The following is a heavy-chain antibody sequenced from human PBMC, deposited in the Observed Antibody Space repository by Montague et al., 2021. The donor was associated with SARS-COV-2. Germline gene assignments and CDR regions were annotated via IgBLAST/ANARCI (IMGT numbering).Heavy chain of an antibody. CDR2: ISSSGGI. CDR3: ARQYTGYNRRFDY. Sequence: SETLSLTCTVSGSISGYYWTWIRQSAGKGLEWIGRISSSGGIDYNASLKSRVTMSLDTSEIQLSLKLSSVTAADTAVYYCARQYTGYNRRFDYWGQGALVTVSP. D-gene: IGHD5-12*01. CDR1: GSISGYY. V-gene: IGHV4-4*07. J-gene: IGHJ4*02.